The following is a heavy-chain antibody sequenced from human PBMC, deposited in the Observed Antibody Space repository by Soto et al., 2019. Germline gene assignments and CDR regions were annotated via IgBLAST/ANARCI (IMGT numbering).Heavy chain of an antibody. V-gene: IGHV3-30*03. J-gene: IGHJ3*02. CDR3: ARLYCSASSCYSVGAFDI. CDR2: ISYDGSDK. CDR1: GFTFSSYG. Sequence: GGSLRLSCAASGFTFSSYGMHWVRQAPGKGLEWVAVISYDGSDKYYTESVKGRFTISRDNSKSTLYLQMNSLRAEDTAVYYCARLYCSASSCYSVGAFDIRGQGTMVTVSS. D-gene: IGHD2-15*01.